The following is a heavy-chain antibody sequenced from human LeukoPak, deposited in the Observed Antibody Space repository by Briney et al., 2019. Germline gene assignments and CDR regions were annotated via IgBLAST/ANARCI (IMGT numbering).Heavy chain of an antibody. CDR1: GYTFSNYW. Sequence: GESLKISCQGSGYTFSNYWIGWVRQMPGKGLEWMGIIYPDDSDTIYSPSFQGQVSISVDRSINTAYLQWRSLKASDTAIYYCARPYCGGDCVAAVWGQGTPVTVSS. V-gene: IGHV5-51*01. J-gene: IGHJ4*02. D-gene: IGHD2-21*01. CDR2: IYPDDSDT. CDR3: ARPYCGGDCVAAV.